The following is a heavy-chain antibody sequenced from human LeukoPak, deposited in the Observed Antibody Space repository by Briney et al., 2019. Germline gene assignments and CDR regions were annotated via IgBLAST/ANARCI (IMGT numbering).Heavy chain of an antibody. CDR3: ARAPGYSYGYVGRYYYMDV. CDR2: IIPIFGTA. D-gene: IGHD5-18*01. Sequence: GASVKVSCKASGGTFSSDAISWVRQAPGQGLEWMGGIIPIFGTANYAQKFQGRVTITTDESTSTAYMELSSLRSEDTAVYYCARAPGYSYGYVGRYYYMDVWGKGTTVTVSS. CDR1: GGTFSSDA. V-gene: IGHV1-69*05. J-gene: IGHJ6*03.